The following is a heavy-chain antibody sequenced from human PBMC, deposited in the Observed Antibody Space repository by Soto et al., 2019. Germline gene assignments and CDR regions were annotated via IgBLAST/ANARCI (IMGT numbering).Heavy chain of an antibody. CDR3: ARVRHSSSWFDP. D-gene: IGHD6-13*01. CDR2: SSAYNGNT. Sequence: ASVKVSCKASGYTFNNYGISWVRQAPGQGLEWMGWSSAYNGNTNYAQKLQGRVTMTTDTSTSTAYMELRSLRSDDTAVYYCARVRHSSSWFDPWGQGTLVTVSS. CDR1: GYTFNNYG. J-gene: IGHJ5*02. V-gene: IGHV1-18*01.